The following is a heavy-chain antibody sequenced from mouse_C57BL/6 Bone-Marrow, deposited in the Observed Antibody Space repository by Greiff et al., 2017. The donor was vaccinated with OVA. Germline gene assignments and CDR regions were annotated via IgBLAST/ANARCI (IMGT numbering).Heavy chain of an antibody. CDR1: GYTFTDYN. V-gene: IGHV1-22*01. J-gene: IGHJ2*01. Sequence: EVQLQQSGPELVKPGASVKMSCKASGYTFTDYNMHWVKQSHGKSLEWIGYINPNNGGTSYNQKFKGKATLTVNKSSSTAYMELRSLTSEDSAVYYCARHGRYPLNSSGYEDYFDYWGQGTTLTVSS. CDR2: INPNNGGT. CDR3: ARHGRYPLNSSGYEDYFDY. D-gene: IGHD3-2*02.